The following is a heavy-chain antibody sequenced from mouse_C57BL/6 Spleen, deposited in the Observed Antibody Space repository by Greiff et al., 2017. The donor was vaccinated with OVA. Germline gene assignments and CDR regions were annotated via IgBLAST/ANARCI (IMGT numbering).Heavy chain of an antibody. D-gene: IGHD1-1*01. V-gene: IGHV1-55*01. CDR1: GYTFTSYW. CDR2: IYPGSGST. CDR3: ARHGSSYVYWYFDV. J-gene: IGHJ1*03. Sequence: QVQLQQPGAELVKPGASVKMSCKASGYTFTSYWITWVKQRPGQGLEWIGDIYPGSGSTNYNEKFKSKATLTVDTSSSTAYMQLSSLTSEDSAVYYGARHGSSYVYWYFDVWGTGTTVTVSS.